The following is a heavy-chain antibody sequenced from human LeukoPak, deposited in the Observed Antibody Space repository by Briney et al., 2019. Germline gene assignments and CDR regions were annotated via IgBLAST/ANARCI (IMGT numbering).Heavy chain of an antibody. D-gene: IGHD3-10*01. Sequence: PSETLSLTCTVSGGSISSSSYYWGWIRQPPGKGLEWIGSIYYSGSTYYNPSLKSRVTISVDTSKNQFSLKLSSVTAADTAVYYCARLSPGAQWYFDLWGRGTLVIVSS. J-gene: IGHJ2*01. CDR3: ARLSPGAQWYFDL. CDR2: IYYSGST. CDR1: GGSISSSSYY. V-gene: IGHV4-39*01.